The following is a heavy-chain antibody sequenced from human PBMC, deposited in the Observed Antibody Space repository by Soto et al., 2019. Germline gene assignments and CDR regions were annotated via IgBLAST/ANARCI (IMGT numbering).Heavy chain of an antibody. Sequence: DEQVVESGGGLVQPGGSLRLSCAASGFTFSNYWMHWVRQASGKGLVWVSRIKGDGSSTTYADSVRGRFSISRDNAKNTVYLQMDSLRAEDTAVYYCSRGASRRYYRDVWGNGTTVTVSS. CDR1: GFTFSNYW. CDR3: SRGASRRYYRDV. J-gene: IGHJ6*03. V-gene: IGHV3-74*01. CDR2: IKGDGSST.